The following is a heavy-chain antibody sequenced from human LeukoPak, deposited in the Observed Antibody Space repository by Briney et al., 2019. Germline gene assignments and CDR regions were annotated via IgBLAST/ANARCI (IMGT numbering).Heavy chain of an antibody. V-gene: IGHV4-59*08. D-gene: IGHD5-12*01. CDR3: ARRTGYSGYDRFDY. Sequence: SGTLSLTCTVSGGSFSSYYWSWIRQPPGKGLEWIGYIYYIGNTNYNPSLRSRVTISVDTSKNQFSLKLSSVTAADTAVYYCARRTGYSGYDRFDYWGQGTLVTVSS. CDR1: GGSFSSYY. CDR2: IYYIGNT. J-gene: IGHJ4*02.